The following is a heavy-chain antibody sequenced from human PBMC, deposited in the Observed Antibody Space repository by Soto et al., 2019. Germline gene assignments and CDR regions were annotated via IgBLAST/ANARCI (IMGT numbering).Heavy chain of an antibody. D-gene: IGHD2-2*01. J-gene: IGHJ4*02. CDR3: STGNFNGTSCWYYFDY. CDR2: IESTSDGGTT. CDR1: GFTFKNAW. Sequence: EVQLVESGGGLVKPGGSLRLSCAASGFTFKNAWMSWVRQAPGRGLEWAGRIESTSDGGTTDYAAPVKGRFTISRDDSKNTLYLQMNSLRTGDRAAYYCSTGNFNGTSCWYYFDYWGRGTLVTVSS. V-gene: IGHV3-15*04.